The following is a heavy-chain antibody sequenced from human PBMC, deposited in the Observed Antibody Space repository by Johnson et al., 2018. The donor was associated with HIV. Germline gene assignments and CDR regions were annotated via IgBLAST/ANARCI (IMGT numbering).Heavy chain of an antibody. J-gene: IGHJ3*02. D-gene: IGHD1-1*01. Sequence: VQLVESGGGVVQPGRSLRLSCAASGFTFSSYAMHWVRQAPGKGLEWVAVISYDGSTKYYADSVKGRFTISRDNSKNTLYLQMNSLRAEDTAVYYCAKVQGLTTGTTRGAFDIWGQGTMVTVSS. V-gene: IGHV3-30*14. CDR2: ISYDGSTK. CDR1: GFTFSSYA. CDR3: AKVQGLTTGTTRGAFDI.